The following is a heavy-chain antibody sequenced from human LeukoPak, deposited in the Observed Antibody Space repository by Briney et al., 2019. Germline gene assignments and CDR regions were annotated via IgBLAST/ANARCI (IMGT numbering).Heavy chain of an antibody. D-gene: IGHD4-17*01. Sequence: SETLSLTCTVSGGSISSYYWSWIRQPAGKGLEWIGRVYTSGSTNYNPSLKSRVTMSVDTSKNQFSLKVSSVTAADTAVYYCARGPYGAKGHAFEIWGQGTMVTVSS. CDR1: GGSISSYY. CDR3: ARGPYGAKGHAFEI. CDR2: VYTSGST. J-gene: IGHJ3*02. V-gene: IGHV4-4*07.